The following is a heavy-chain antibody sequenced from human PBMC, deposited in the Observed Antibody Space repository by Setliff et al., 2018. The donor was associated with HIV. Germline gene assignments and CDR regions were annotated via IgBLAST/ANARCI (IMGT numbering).Heavy chain of an antibody. CDR1: GFTFSNAW. CDR2: IKSKTDGGTT. D-gene: IGHD2-2*01. CDR3: TTEEILYVVPAVDDAFDI. Sequence: GGPLRLSCAASGFTFSNAWMSWVRQAPGKGLEWVGRIKSKTDGGTTDYAAPVKGRFTISRDDSKNTLYLQMNSLKTEDTAVYYCTTEEILYVVPAVDDAFDIWGQGTMVTVSS. J-gene: IGHJ3*02. V-gene: IGHV3-15*01.